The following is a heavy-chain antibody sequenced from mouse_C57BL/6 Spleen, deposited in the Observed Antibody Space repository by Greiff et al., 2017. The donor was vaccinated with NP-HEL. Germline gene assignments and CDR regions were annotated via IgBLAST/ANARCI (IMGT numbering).Heavy chain of an antibody. V-gene: IGHV1-64*01. CDR2: IHPNSGST. J-gene: IGHJ2*01. CDR1: GYTFTSYW. D-gene: IGHD2-4*01. CDR3: ARGRYDYDVRDYFDY. Sequence: QVQLQQPGAELVKPGASVKLSCKASGYTFTSYWMHWVKQRPGQGLEWIGMIHPNSGSTNYNEKFKSKATLTVDKSSSTAYMQLSSLTSEDSAVYYCARGRYDYDVRDYFDYWGQGTTLTVSS.